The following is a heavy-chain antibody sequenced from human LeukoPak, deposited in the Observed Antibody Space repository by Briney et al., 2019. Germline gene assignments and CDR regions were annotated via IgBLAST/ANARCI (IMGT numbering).Heavy chain of an antibody. V-gene: IGHV3-74*01. CDR3: ARGRGVVGASRPEGY. J-gene: IGHJ4*02. Sequence: KPGGSLRLSCAASGFTFSTYWMHWVRQAPGKGLVWVSRINSDGSSTSYADSVKGRFTISRDDSRNTLYLQMNSLRVEDTAVYYCARGRGVVGASRPEGYWGQGTLVTVSS. D-gene: IGHD2-15*01. CDR1: GFTFSTYW. CDR2: INSDGSST.